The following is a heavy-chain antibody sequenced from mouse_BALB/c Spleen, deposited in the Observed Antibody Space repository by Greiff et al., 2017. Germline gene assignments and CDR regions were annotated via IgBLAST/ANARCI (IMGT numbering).Heavy chain of an antibody. Sequence: VHLVESGAELARPGASVKLSCKASGYTFTDYYINWVKQRTGQGLEWIGEIYPGSGNTYYNEKFKGKATLTADKSSSTAYMQLSSLTSEDSAVYFCASKDAWFAYWGQGTLVTVSA. V-gene: IGHV1-77*01. CDR3: ASKDAWFAY. J-gene: IGHJ3*01. CDR2: IYPGSGNT. CDR1: GYTFTDYY.